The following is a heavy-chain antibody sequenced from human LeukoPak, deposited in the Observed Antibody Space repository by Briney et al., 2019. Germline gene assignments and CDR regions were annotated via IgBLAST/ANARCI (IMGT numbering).Heavy chain of an antibody. CDR1: GGSISSYY. J-gene: IGHJ6*02. CDR2: IYYSGST. V-gene: IGHV4-59*01. CDR3: ARERASPASPSYGMDV. Sequence: SETLSLACTVSGGSISSYYWSWIRQPPGKGLEWIGYIYYSGSTNYNPSLKSRVTISVDTSKNRFSLKLSSVTAADTAVYYCARERASPASPSYGMDVWGQGATVTVSS.